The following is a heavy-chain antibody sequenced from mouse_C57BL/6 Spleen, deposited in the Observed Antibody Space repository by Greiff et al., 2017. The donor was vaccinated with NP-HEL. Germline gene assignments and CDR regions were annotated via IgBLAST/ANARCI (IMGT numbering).Heavy chain of an antibody. CDR1: GFTFSSYG. CDR3: ARKRSGYYYGSSYWYFDV. CDR2: ISSGGSYT. J-gene: IGHJ1*03. V-gene: IGHV5-6*01. D-gene: IGHD1-1*01. Sequence: EVHLVESGGDLVKPGGSLKLSCAASGFTFSSYGMSWVRQTPDKRLEWVATISSGGSYTYYPDSVKGRFTISRDNAKNTLYLQMSSLKSEDTAMYYCARKRSGYYYGSSYWYFDVWGTGTTVTVSS.